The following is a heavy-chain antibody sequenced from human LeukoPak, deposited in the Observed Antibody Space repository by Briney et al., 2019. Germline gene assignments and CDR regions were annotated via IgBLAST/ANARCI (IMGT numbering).Heavy chain of an antibody. CDR2: ISGSGGST. V-gene: IGHV3-23*01. CDR3: ARRYCGSTTCYKSFDN. D-gene: IGHD2-2*02. J-gene: IGHJ4*02. Sequence: QPGGSLRLSCAASGFTFSSYAMSWVRQAPGKGLEWVSAISGSGGSTYYADSVKGRFTISRDNSKNTVFLQMNSLRAEDTAIYYCARRYCGSTTCYKSFDNWGQGTLVSVSS. CDR1: GFTFSSYA.